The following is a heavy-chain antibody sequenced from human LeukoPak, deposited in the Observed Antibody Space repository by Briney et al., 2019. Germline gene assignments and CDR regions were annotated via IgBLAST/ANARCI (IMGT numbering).Heavy chain of an antibody. J-gene: IGHJ4*01. CDR2: INTDGGRT. V-gene: IGHV3-74*01. Sequence: PGGSLRLSCAASGFRFSGYWMHWVRQAPGKGLVWVSLINTDGGRTAYADSVKGRFTISRDNAKNTLYLQMNSLRAEDTAVYYCARGRAGNYYNHNDYWGQGTLVTVSS. CDR3: ARGRAGNYYNHNDY. CDR1: GFRFSGYW. D-gene: IGHD3-10*01.